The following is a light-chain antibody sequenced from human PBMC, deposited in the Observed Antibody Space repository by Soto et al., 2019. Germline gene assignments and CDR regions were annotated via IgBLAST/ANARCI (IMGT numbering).Light chain of an antibody. V-gene: IGKV3-20*01. CDR1: QTISSNY. CDR3: QQYRSSPPEFT. J-gene: IGKJ3*01. Sequence: EIVLTQSPGTLSLSAGERATLSCRASQTISSNYLAWYQQKPGQAPRLLIFGASYRATGIPDRFSGSGSGTDFTLTISRLEPVDFAAYYCQQYRSSPPEFTFGPGTIVDIK. CDR2: GAS.